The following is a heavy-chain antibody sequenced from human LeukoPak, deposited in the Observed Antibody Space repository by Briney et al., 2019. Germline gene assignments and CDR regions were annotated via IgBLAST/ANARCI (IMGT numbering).Heavy chain of an antibody. CDR1: GYSISSGYY. D-gene: IGHD5-18*01. J-gene: IGHJ1*01. CDR3: ARDGGYSYEYFQH. Sequence: SETLSLTCAVSGYSISSGYYWGWIRQPPAKGLEWIGSIYHGGSTSYNPSLKSRVTISVDTSKNQFSLKLSSVTAADTAVYYCARDGGYSYEYFQHWGQGTLVTVSS. CDR2: IYHGGST. V-gene: IGHV4-38-2*02.